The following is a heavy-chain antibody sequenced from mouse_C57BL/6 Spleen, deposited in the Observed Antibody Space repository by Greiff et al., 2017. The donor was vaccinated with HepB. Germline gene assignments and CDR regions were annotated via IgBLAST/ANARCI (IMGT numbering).Heavy chain of an antibody. D-gene: IGHD1-1*01. CDR2: INPNYGTT. CDR3: ARGGYYYGSSRYFDV. V-gene: IGHV1-39*01. Sequence: EVKVVESGPELVKPGASVKISCKASGYSFTDYNMNWVKQSNGKSLEWIGVINPNYGTTSYNQKFKGKATLTVDQSSSTAYMQLNSLTSEDSAVYYGARGGYYYGSSRYFDVWGTGTTVTVSS. J-gene: IGHJ1*03. CDR1: GYSFTDYN.